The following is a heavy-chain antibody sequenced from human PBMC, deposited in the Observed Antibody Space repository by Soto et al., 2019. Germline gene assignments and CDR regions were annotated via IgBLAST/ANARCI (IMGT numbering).Heavy chain of an antibody. Sequence: PGGSLRLSCAASGFTFSSYAMHWVRQAPGKGLEWVAVISYDGSNKYYADSVKGRFTISRDNSKNTLYLQMNSLRAEDTAVYYCALTYYYDSSGYAFDYWGQGTLVTV. J-gene: IGHJ4*02. CDR1: GFTFSSYA. CDR3: ALTYYYDSSGYAFDY. V-gene: IGHV3-30-3*01. CDR2: ISYDGSNK. D-gene: IGHD3-22*01.